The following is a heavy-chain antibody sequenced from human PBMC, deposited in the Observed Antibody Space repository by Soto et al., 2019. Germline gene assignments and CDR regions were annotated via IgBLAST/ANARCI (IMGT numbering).Heavy chain of an antibody. CDR1: GGSISSSSYY. D-gene: IGHD5-12*01. CDR2: IYYSGST. J-gene: IGHJ4*02. Sequence: SETLSLTCTVSGGSISSSSYYWGWIRQPPGKGLEWIGSIYYSGSTYYNPSLKSRVTISVDTSKNQFSLKLSSVTAADTAVYYCARHEADIVATKPLYYYFDYWGQGTLVTVSS. V-gene: IGHV4-39*01. CDR3: ARHEADIVATKPLYYYFDY.